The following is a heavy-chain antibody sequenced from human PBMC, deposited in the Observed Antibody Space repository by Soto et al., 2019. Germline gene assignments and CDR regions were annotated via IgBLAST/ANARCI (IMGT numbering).Heavy chain of an antibody. CDR3: AKDRYYDFWSGYSYYYYGMDV. D-gene: IGHD3-3*01. J-gene: IGHJ6*02. CDR1: GFTFSSYA. CDR2: ISGSGGST. Sequence: GGSLRLSCAASGFTFSSYAMSWVRQAPGKGLEWVSAISGSGGSTYYADSVKGRFTISRDNSKNTLYLQMNSLRAEDTAVYYCAKDRYYDFWSGYSYYYYGMDVWGQGTTVTVSS. V-gene: IGHV3-23*01.